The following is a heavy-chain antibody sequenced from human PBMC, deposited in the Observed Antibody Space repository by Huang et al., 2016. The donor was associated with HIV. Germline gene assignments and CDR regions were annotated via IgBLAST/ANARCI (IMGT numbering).Heavy chain of an antibody. Sequence: EVQLVESGGGLVRPGRSLRLSCAASGFTFDDYAMHWVRQTTGKGLEWVVGINRKRGNIAYADSGRGRITISRDNAKNSLYLQMNSLRPEDTALYYCAKDWGYDFGAFDFWGRGTMVTVSS. D-gene: IGHD3-16*01. J-gene: IGHJ3*01. CDR2: INRKRGNI. CDR1: GFTFDDYA. CDR3: AKDWGYDFGAFDF. V-gene: IGHV3-9*01.